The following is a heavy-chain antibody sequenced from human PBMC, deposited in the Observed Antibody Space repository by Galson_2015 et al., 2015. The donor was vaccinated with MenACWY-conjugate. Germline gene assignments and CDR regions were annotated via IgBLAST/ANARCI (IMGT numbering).Heavy chain of an antibody. D-gene: IGHD3-10*01. CDR2: LYYSVIT. CDR3: ARYYGSGSSALTYFDY. V-gene: IGHV4-59*01. CDR1: GGSISSYY. Sequence: SETLSLTCTVSGGSISSYYWSWIRQPPGKGLEWLGSLYYSVITNYNPSLKSRVTISVDTSKNQFSLKLSSVTAADTAVYYCARYYGSGSSALTYFDYWGQGTLVTVSS. J-gene: IGHJ4*02.